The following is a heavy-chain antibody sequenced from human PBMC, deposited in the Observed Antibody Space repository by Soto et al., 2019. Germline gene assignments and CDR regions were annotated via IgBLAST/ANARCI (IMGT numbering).Heavy chain of an antibody. CDR2: VYYTGST. D-gene: IGHD3-9*01. Sequence: KLSETLSLTCNVSGGSISSGPHYWNWIRQHPGKGLERIGYVYYTGSTYYNPSLQSRLTISLDTSKNQFSLKLSSVTAADTAVYFCARQNLHSATGYPRWYPMDVWGQGTTVTAP. J-gene: IGHJ6*02. V-gene: IGHV4-31*03. CDR3: ARQNLHSATGYPRWYPMDV. CDR1: GGSISSGPHY.